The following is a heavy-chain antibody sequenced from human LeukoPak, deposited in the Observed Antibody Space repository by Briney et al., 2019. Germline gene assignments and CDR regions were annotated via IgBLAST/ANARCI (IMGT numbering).Heavy chain of an antibody. D-gene: IGHD6-19*01. CDR1: GITFSRYW. Sequence: QTGGSLRLSCADSGITFSRYWMSWVRQAPGKGLEWVANIKQDGGEKYYVDSVKGRFTISRDNAKNSLYLQMNSLRAEDTAVYYCAREGKQWLVPFAFDIWGQGTMVTVSS. CDR3: AREGKQWLVPFAFDI. CDR2: IKQDGGEK. J-gene: IGHJ3*02. V-gene: IGHV3-7*01.